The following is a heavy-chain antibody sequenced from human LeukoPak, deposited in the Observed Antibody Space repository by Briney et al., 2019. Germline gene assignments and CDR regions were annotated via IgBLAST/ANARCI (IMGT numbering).Heavy chain of an antibody. Sequence: SETLSLTCTVSGGSISSYYWSWIRQPPGKGLEWIGYIYHSGSTYYNPSLKSRVTISVDRSKNQFSLKLSSVTAADTAVYYCARALGIAARPEDYWGQGTLVTVSS. D-gene: IGHD6-6*01. CDR1: GGSISSYY. J-gene: IGHJ4*02. CDR3: ARALGIAARPEDY. V-gene: IGHV4-59*12. CDR2: IYHSGST.